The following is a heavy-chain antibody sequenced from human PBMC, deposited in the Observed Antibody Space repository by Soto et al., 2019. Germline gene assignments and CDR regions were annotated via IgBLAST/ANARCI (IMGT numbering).Heavy chain of an antibody. J-gene: IGHJ4*02. D-gene: IGHD5-12*01. Sequence: QVQLVQSGAEVKKPGSSVKVSCKASGGTFSSYTISWVRQAPGQGLEWMGRIIPILGIANYAQKFQGRVTLTADKSTSTAYMELSSLRSEDTAVYYCAREGVATTRRAYWGQGTLVTVSS. CDR3: AREGVATTRRAY. CDR1: GGTFSSYT. CDR2: IIPILGIA. V-gene: IGHV1-69*08.